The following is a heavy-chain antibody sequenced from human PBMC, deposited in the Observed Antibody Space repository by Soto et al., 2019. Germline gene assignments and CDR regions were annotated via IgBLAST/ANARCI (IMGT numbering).Heavy chain of an antibody. CDR2: ISYDGSNK. Sequence: GGSLRLSCAASGFTFSSYGMHWVRQAPGKGLEWVAVISYDGSNKYYADSVKGRFTISRDNSKNTLYLQMNSLRAEDTAVYYCAKRDYGDYSEYYYGMDVWGQGTTVTVSS. CDR1: GFTFSSYG. V-gene: IGHV3-30*18. J-gene: IGHJ6*02. D-gene: IGHD4-17*01. CDR3: AKRDYGDYSEYYYGMDV.